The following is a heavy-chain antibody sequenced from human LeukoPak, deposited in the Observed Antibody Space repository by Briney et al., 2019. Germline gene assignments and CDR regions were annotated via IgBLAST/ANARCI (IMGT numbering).Heavy chain of an antibody. CDR2: ISAYNGNT. V-gene: IGHV1-18*04. Sequence: ASVKVSCKASGYTFTGYYMHWVRQAPGQGLEWMGWISAYNGNTNYAQKLQGRVTMTTDTSTSTAYMELRSLRSDDTAVYYCARHYYDFWSGYKYYYYYYMDVWGKGTTVTVSS. D-gene: IGHD3-3*01. CDR3: ARHYYDFWSGYKYYYYYYMDV. J-gene: IGHJ6*03. CDR1: GYTFTGYY.